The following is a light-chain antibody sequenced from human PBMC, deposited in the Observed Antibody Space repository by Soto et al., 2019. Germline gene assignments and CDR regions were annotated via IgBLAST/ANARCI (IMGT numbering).Light chain of an antibody. CDR1: RSDVGGYNF. CDR3: SSYAGSNMGV. CDR2: EVT. Sequence: QSVLTQPPSASGSPGQSVTISCTGTRSDVGGYNFVPWYQQHPGKAPKLLIYEVTQRPSGVPDRFSASKSGNTASLTVSGLQAEDEADYYCSSYAGSNMGVFGTGTKVTVL. V-gene: IGLV2-8*01. J-gene: IGLJ1*01.